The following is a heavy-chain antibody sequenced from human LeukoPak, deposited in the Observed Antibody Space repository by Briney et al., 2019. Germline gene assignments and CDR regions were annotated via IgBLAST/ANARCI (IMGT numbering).Heavy chain of an antibody. CDR1: GFTFSSYA. V-gene: IGHV3-30-3*01. Sequence: GGSLRLSCAASGFTFSSYAMHWVRQAPGKGLEWVALISYDGSNKYYADSVKGRFTISRDNSKNTLYLQMNSLRAEDTAVYYCARGEQWLVDYDYWGQGTLVTVSS. CDR3: ARGEQWLVDYDY. J-gene: IGHJ4*02. D-gene: IGHD6-19*01. CDR2: ISYDGSNK.